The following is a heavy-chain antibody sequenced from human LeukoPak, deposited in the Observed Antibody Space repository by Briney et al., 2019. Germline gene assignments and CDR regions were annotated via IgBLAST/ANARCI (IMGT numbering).Heavy chain of an antibody. CDR2: IYYSGST. J-gene: IGHJ6*02. CDR1: GGSISSYY. D-gene: IGHD6-13*01. CDR3: ARDNAAAGTHLNGMDV. Sequence: PSETLSLTCTVSGGSISSYYWSWIRQPPGKGLEWIGYIYYSGSTNYNPSLKSRVTISVDTSKNQFSLKLSSVTAADTAVYYCARDNAAAGTHLNGMDVWGQGTTVAVSS. V-gene: IGHV4-59*12.